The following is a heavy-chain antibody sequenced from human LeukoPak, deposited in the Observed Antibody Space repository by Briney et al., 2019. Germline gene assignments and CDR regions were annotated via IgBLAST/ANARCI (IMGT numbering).Heavy chain of an antibody. Sequence: GGSLRLSCAASGFTFSSYAMSWVRQAPGKGLGWVSAISGSGGSTYYADSVKGRFTISSDNSKNTLYLQMNSLRAEDTAVYYCAKDRPPIVVVPAAEFDYWGQGTLVTVSS. D-gene: IGHD2-2*01. CDR2: ISGSGGST. J-gene: IGHJ4*02. V-gene: IGHV3-23*01. CDR3: AKDRPPIVVVPAAEFDY. CDR1: GFTFSSYA.